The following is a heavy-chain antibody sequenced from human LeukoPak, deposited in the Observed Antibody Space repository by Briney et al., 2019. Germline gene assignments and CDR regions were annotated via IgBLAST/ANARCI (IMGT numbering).Heavy chain of an antibody. D-gene: IGHD2-2*02. CDR1: GYTFTSYY. CDR2: INPSGGST. V-gene: IGHV1-46*01. J-gene: IGHJ4*02. Sequence: ASVKVSSKASGYTFTSYYMHWVRHAPGQGLEWMGIINPSGGSTSYAQKFQGRVTMTRDTSTSTVYMELSSLRSEDTAVYYCARDSALIPRLFDYWGQGTLVTVSS. CDR3: ARDSALIPRLFDY.